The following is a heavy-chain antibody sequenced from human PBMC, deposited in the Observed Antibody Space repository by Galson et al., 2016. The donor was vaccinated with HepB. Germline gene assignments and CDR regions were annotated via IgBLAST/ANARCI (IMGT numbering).Heavy chain of an antibody. Sequence: TLSLTCKVSGGSISSSSHYWGWIRQHPGKGLEWNGYINHSGTTYYNPSLSSRAAISVDTSKNQFSLEVSSVTAADTAVYYCASVSGNAFDIWGHGTMVTVSS. J-gene: IGHJ3*02. CDR1: GGSISSSSHY. CDR3: ASVSGNAFDI. V-gene: IGHV4-31*03. CDR2: INHSGTT.